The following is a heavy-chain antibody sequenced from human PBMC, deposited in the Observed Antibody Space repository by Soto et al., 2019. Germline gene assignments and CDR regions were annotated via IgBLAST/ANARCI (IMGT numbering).Heavy chain of an antibody. D-gene: IGHD3-10*01. CDR3: ARHLGRQYYYGSGSYPTYYYGMDV. CDR2: IYYSGST. CDR1: GGSMNGYY. V-gene: IGHV4-59*04. J-gene: IGHJ6*02. Sequence: PSETLSLTCSVSGGSMNGYYWSWIRQTPGQGLEWLGFIYYSGSTYYNPSLKSRVTISVDTSKNQFSLKLSSVTAADTAVYYCARHLGRQYYYGSGSYPTYYYGMDVWGQGTTVTVSS.